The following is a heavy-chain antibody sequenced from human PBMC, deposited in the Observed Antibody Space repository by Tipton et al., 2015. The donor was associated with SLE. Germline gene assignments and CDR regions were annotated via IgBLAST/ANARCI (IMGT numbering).Heavy chain of an antibody. V-gene: IGHV4-4*07. CDR2: IYTGGYT. J-gene: IGHJ4*02. CDR3: VICSPAGCAYFDY. CDR1: GGSISSYY. Sequence: TLSLTCTVSGGSISSYYWAWNRQPAGKGLEWIGRIYTGGYTKYNPSFENRVTVDASKDQFSLKLSSVTAADTAVYYCVICSPAGCAYFDYWGQGRLVTVSS. D-gene: IGHD2-15*01.